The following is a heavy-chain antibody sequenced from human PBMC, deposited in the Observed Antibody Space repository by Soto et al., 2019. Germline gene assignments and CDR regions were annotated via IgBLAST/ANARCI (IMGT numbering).Heavy chain of an antibody. CDR2: ISGSGGST. CDR1: GFTFSSYA. V-gene: IGHV3-23*01. CDR3: AKKSSWYPTKSSQH. Sequence: GGSLRVSCAASGFTFSSYAMSWVRQAPGKGLEWVSAISGSGGSTYYADSVKGRFTISRDNSKNTLYLQMNSLRAEDTAVYYCAKKSSWYPTKSSQHWGLGTLVPVSS. D-gene: IGHD6-13*01. J-gene: IGHJ1*01.